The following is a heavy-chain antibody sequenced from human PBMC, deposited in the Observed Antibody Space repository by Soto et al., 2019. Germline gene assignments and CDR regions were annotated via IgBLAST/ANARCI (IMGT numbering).Heavy chain of an antibody. CDR2: ISAYNGNT. J-gene: IGHJ4*02. V-gene: IGHV1-18*01. Sequence: QVQLVQSGAEVKKPGASVKVSCKASGYTFTSYGISWVRQAPGQGLEWMGWISAYNGNTNCAQKLPGSVTMTTHTHTKTAYIDLRDLSSDDTAVYYCARGRSSGWEYYVDSWGQGTLVTVSS. CDR1: GYTFTSYG. D-gene: IGHD6-19*01. CDR3: ARGRSSGWEYYVDS.